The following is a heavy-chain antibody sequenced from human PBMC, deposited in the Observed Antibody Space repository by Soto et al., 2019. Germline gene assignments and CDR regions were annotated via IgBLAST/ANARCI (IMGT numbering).Heavy chain of an antibody. CDR2: ISYDGSNK. J-gene: IGHJ6*02. V-gene: IGHV3-30*18. Sequence: PGGSLRLSCAASGFTFSSYGMHWVRQAPGKGLEWVAVISYDGSNKYYADSVKGRFTISRDNSKNTLYLQMNSLRAEDTAVYYCAKDSFYGSGLYGMDVWGPGTTVTVSS. CDR1: GFTFSSYG. D-gene: IGHD3-10*01. CDR3: AKDSFYGSGLYGMDV.